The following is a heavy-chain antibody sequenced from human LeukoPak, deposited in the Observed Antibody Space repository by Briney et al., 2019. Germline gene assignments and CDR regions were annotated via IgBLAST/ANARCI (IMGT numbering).Heavy chain of an antibody. Sequence: SETLSLTCTVSGSSISSYYWSWIRQPAGKGLEWIGRIYTRGSTNYNPSLKSRVTMSVDTSKNQFSLKLSSVTAADTAVYYCARSYIAVAVCWFDPWGQGTLVTVSS. CDR3: ARSYIAVAVCWFDP. V-gene: IGHV4-4*07. J-gene: IGHJ5*02. CDR2: IYTRGST. D-gene: IGHD6-19*01. CDR1: GSSISSYY.